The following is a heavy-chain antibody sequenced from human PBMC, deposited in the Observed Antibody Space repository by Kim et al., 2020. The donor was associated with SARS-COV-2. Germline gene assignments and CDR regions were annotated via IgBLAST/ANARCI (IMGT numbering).Heavy chain of an antibody. CDR2: IYYSGST. V-gene: IGHV4-61*01. J-gene: IGHJ3*02. CDR3: ARNEMSDITFFGEVSWKGAFDI. CDR1: GGSVSSGSYY. Sequence: SETLSLTCTVSGGSVSSGSYYWGWIRQPPGKGLEWIGYIYYSGSTYYNPSLKSRVTISVDTSKNQFSLKLSYVTAADTAVYYCARNEMSDITFFGEVSWKGAFDIWGQGTMVTVSS. D-gene: IGHD3-3*01.